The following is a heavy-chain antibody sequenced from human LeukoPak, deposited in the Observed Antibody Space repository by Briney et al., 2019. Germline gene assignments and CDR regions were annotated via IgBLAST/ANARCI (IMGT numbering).Heavy chain of an antibody. Sequence: ASVKVSCKASGYTFTSYYMHWVRQAPGQGLEWMGIINPSGGSTSYAQKFQGRVTMTRDTSTSTVYMELSSLRSEDTAVYYCARAPEDYYGSGSSYYYYGMDVWGQGTTVTVSS. CDR3: ARAPEDYYGSGSSYYYYGMDV. V-gene: IGHV1-46*01. CDR2: INPSGGST. CDR1: GYTFTSYY. J-gene: IGHJ6*02. D-gene: IGHD3-10*01.